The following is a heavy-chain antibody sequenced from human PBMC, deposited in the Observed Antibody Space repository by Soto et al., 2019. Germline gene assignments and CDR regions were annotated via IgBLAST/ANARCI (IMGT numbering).Heavy chain of an antibody. V-gene: IGHV3-21*01. CDR2: ISSSSSYI. CDR1: GFTFSSYS. Sequence: EVQLVESGGGLVKPGGSLRLSCAASGFTFSSYSMNWVRQAPGKGLEWVSSISSSSSYIYYADSVKGRFTISRDNAKNSLYLQMNSLRAEDTAVYYCARALRGNGDPSPHNYYYYYYMDVWGKGTTVTVSS. D-gene: IGHD4-17*01. J-gene: IGHJ6*03. CDR3: ARALRGNGDPSPHNYYYYYYMDV.